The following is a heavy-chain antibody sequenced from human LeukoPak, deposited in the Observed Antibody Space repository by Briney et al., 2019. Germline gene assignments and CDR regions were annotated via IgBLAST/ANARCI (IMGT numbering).Heavy chain of an antibody. D-gene: IGHD3-22*01. V-gene: IGHV4-34*01. Sequence: SETLSLTCAVYGGSFSGYYWSWIRQPPGKGLEWIGEINHSGSTNYNPSLKSRVTISVDTSKNQFSLKLSSVTAADTAVYYCARGHITMIVVVITSDWFDPWGQGTLVTVSS. CDR1: GGSFSGYY. CDR3: ARGHITMIVVVITSDWFDP. J-gene: IGHJ5*02. CDR2: INHSGST.